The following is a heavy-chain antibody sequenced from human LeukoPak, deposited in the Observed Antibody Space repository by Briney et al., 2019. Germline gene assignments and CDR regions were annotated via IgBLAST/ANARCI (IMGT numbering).Heavy chain of an antibody. CDR3: ARDRVAARQWGYYYYMDV. V-gene: IGHV3-7*01. J-gene: IGHJ6*03. CDR2: IKQDGSEK. D-gene: IGHD6-6*01. CDR1: GFNFSIYS. Sequence: GGSLRLSCAASGFNFSIYSMNWVRQAPGKGLEWVANIKQDGSEKYYVDSVKGRFTISRDNAKNSLYLQMNSLRAEDTAVYYCARDRVAARQWGYYYYMDVWGKGTTVTVSS.